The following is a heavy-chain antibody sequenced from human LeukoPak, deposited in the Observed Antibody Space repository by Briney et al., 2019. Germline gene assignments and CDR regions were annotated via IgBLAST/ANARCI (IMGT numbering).Heavy chain of an antibody. CDR2: ISSYNGNT. Sequence: ASVKVSCKASGYTFTTYAISWVRQAPGQGLEWMGWISSYNGNTNYAQKFQGRVTMTTDTSTSTPYMELRSLRSDDTAVYYCAREGFNRKYDYWGQGTPVTVSS. J-gene: IGHJ4*02. CDR1: GYTFTTYA. CDR3: AREGFNRKYDY. V-gene: IGHV1-18*01.